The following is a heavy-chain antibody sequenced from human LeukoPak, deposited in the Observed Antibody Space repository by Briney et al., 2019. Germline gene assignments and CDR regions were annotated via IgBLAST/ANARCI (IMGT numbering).Heavy chain of an antibody. J-gene: IGHJ1*01. CDR3: ATVSNHFQH. Sequence: SETLSLTCTVSGGSISSYYWSWIRQPPGKGLEWIGYIYYSGSTNYNPSLKSRVTVSVDTSKNQFSLKLTSVTAADMAVYYCATVSNHFQHWGQGTLVTVPS. CDR1: GGSISSYY. CDR2: IYYSGST. V-gene: IGHV4-59*01.